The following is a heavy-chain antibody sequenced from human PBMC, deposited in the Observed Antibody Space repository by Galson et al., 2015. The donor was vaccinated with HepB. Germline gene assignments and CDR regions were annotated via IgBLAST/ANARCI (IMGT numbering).Heavy chain of an antibody. J-gene: IGHJ4*02. V-gene: IGHV4-4*02. CDR1: GDSISSSSW. D-gene: IGHD6-19*01. CDR3: ARVNWSRGHSNVAVAGTFGSLDY. Sequence: SETLSLTCAVSGDSISSSSWWSWVRQPPGKGLEWLLGIYHIGGATQTPHLHSRVTLEADQAHKPIYLQGTPWLAPGTAVYYCARVNWSRGHSNVAVAGTFGSLDYWGQGALVTVSS. CDR2: IYHIGGA.